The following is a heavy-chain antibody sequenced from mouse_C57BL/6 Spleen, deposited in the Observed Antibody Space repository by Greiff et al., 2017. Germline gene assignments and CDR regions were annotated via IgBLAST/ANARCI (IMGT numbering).Heavy chain of an antibody. CDR3: TSHYGNRFAY. CDR1: GYTFTDYE. Sequence: VQLQQSGAELVRPGASVTLSCKASGYTFTDYEMHWVKQTPVHGLEWIGAIDPETGGTAYNQKFKGKAILTADKSSSTAYMELRSLTSEDSAVYYCTSHYGNRFAYWGQGTLVTVSA. CDR2: IDPETGGT. D-gene: IGHD2-1*01. J-gene: IGHJ3*01. V-gene: IGHV1-15*01.